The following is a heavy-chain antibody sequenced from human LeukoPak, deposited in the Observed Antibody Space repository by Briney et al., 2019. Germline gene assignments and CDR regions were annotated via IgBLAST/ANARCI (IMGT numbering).Heavy chain of an antibody. CDR3: AREGWGAVVVPTAYMDV. V-gene: IGHV3-23*01. J-gene: IGHJ6*03. CDR1: GFTFSDAW. Sequence: GGSLRLSCAASGFTFSDAWMSWVRQAPGKGLEWVSAISGSGGSTYYADSVKGRFTISRDNSKNTLYLQMNSLRAEDTAVYYCAREGWGAVVVPTAYMDVWGKGTTVTISS. D-gene: IGHD2-2*01. CDR2: ISGSGGST.